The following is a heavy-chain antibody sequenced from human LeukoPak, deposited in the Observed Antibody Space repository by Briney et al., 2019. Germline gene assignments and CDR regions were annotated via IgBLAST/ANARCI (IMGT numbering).Heavy chain of an antibody. CDR2: IRYDGSNE. CDR3: AKDLLGYCSSNSCPGGAFDV. Sequence: GGSLRLSCAASGFTFNNYGMHWVRGAPGKGVEGGSVIRYDGSNEYYTDSVEGRFTISRDNSKDTLYLQMTSLRPEDTAVYYCAKDLLGYCSSNSCPGGAFDVWGQGTMVTVSS. CDR1: GFTFNNYG. D-gene: IGHD2-2*01. V-gene: IGHV3-30*02. J-gene: IGHJ3*01.